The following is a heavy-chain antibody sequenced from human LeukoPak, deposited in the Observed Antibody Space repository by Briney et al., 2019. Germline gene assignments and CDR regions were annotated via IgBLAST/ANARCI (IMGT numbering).Heavy chain of an antibody. CDR2: MNPNSGNT. Sequence: ASVKVSCKASRYTFTSYDINWVRQATGQGLEWMGWMNPNSGNTGYAQKFQGRVTMTRNTSISTAYMELSSLRSEDTAVYYCARGAFRYCSGGSCYSDYWGQGTLVTVSS. CDR1: RYTFTSYD. D-gene: IGHD2-15*01. CDR3: ARGAFRYCSGGSCYSDY. J-gene: IGHJ4*02. V-gene: IGHV1-8*01.